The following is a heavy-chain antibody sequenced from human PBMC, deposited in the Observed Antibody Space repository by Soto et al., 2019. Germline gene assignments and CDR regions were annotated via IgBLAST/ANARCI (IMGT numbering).Heavy chain of an antibody. Sequence: SETLSLTCAVYGGSFSGYYWSWIRQPPGKGLEWIGEINHSGSTNYNPSLKSRVTISVDTSRNQFSLKLSSVTAADTAVYYCARAMVRGHFGYWGQGTLVTVSS. CDR3: ARAMVRGHFGY. CDR2: INHSGST. V-gene: IGHV4-34*01. D-gene: IGHD3-10*01. CDR1: GGSFSGYY. J-gene: IGHJ4*02.